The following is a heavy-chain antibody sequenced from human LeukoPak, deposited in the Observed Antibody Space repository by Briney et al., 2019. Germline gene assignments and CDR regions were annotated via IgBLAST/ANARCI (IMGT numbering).Heavy chain of an antibody. D-gene: IGHD5-24*01. V-gene: IGHV3-23*01. Sequence: GGSLRLSCVASELTFSLYAMGWVRQAPGKGLEWVSGIGGSGDTYYADSVRGRFTISRDNSKNTVDLQMNNLRAEDTAVYYCAKDQGYMGDNWYGFWDYWGPGTLVTVSS. CDR2: IGGSGDT. CDR1: ELTFSLYA. J-gene: IGHJ4*02. CDR3: AKDQGYMGDNWYGFWDY.